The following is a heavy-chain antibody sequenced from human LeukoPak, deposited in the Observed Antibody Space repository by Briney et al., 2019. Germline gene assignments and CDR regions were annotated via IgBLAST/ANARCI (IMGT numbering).Heavy chain of an antibody. J-gene: IGHJ4*02. D-gene: IGHD4-17*01. CDR3: ARASYGDGKTNYDY. CDR2: MNPNSGNT. Sequence: ASVKVSCKASGYTFTSYDINWVRQATGQGLEWMGWMNPNSGNTGYAQKFQGRVTMTRNTSISTAYMELSSLKASDTAMYYCARASYGDGKTNYDYWGQGTLVTVSS. V-gene: IGHV1-8*01. CDR1: GYTFTSYD.